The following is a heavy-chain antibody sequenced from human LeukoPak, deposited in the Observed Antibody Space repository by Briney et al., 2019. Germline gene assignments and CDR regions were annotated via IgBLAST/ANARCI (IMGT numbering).Heavy chain of an antibody. D-gene: IGHD5/OR15-5a*01. Sequence: ASVKVSCKASGYSLTSYYMHWVRQAPGQGLEWMGIINPSGGSTYYAQKFQGRVTITADRSTSTAYMELSSLRSEDTAVYYCASTTTDKNYYYYMDVWGKGTTVTVSS. J-gene: IGHJ6*03. CDR3: ASTTTDKNYYYYMDV. V-gene: IGHV1-46*01. CDR1: GYSLTSYY. CDR2: INPSGGST.